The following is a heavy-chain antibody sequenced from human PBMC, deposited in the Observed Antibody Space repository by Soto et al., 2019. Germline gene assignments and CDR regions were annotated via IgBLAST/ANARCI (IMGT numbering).Heavy chain of an antibody. CDR3: ARGGVYAYPRHVDI. V-gene: IGHV4-34*01. J-gene: IGHJ3*02. CDR2: IKHSGST. Sequence: VSPTCALDRRSFGGYYCGGSSKPQEKELEWIGEIKHSGSTNYSPSLKRRVTISVATSKNQFSLTLSSVTAADTAVYYCARGGVYAYPRHVDIWGQGTMVTVSS. D-gene: IGHD2-2*02. CDR1: RRSFGGYY.